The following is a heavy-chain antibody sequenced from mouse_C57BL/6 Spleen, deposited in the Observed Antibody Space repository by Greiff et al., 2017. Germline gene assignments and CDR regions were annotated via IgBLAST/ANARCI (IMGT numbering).Heavy chain of an antibody. CDR2: IHPNSGST. CDR1: GYTFTSYW. V-gene: IGHV1-64*01. D-gene: IGHD1-1*01. CDR3: ARTYYGSSYYAMDY. Sequence: QVQLQQPGAELVKPGASVKLSCKASGYTFTSYWMHWVKQRPGQGLEWIGMIHPNSGSTNYNEKFKSKATLTVDKSSSTAYMQLSSLTSADSAVYYCARTYYGSSYYAMDYWGQGTSVTVSS. J-gene: IGHJ4*01.